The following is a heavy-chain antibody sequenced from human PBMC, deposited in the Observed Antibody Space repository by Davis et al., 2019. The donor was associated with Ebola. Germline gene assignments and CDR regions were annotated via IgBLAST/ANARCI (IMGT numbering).Heavy chain of an antibody. CDR1: GYSISSGFY. J-gene: IGHJ4*02. Sequence: SETLSLTCTVSGYSISSGFYWGWIRQSPEKGLEWIGSIYHNGSTYYNPSLKSRVTISVDTSKNQFSLKLSSVTAADTAVYYCARHASSGWKYYFDYWGQGTLVTVSS. V-gene: IGHV4-38-2*02. CDR3: ARHASSGWKYYFDY. CDR2: IYHNGST. D-gene: IGHD6-19*01.